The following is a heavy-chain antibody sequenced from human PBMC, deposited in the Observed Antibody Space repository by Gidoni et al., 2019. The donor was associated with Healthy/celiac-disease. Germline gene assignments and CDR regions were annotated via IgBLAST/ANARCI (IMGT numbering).Heavy chain of an antibody. Sequence: EVQLVESGGGLVKPGGSLRLSCADSGLTFSSYSMTWVRQAPGKGLEWVSSISSSSSYIYYADSVKGRFTISRDNAKNSLYLQMNSLRAEDTAVYYCARDRRIAVAGTVDYWGQGTLVTVSS. CDR2: ISSSSSYI. CDR3: ARDRRIAVAGTVDY. J-gene: IGHJ4*02. D-gene: IGHD6-19*01. V-gene: IGHV3-21*01. CDR1: GLTFSSYS.